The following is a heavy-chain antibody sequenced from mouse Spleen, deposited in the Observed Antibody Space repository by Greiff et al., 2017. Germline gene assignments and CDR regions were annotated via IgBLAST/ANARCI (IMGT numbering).Heavy chain of an antibody. CDR3: ARQAYYYGSSYVGYFDV. Sequence: EVKLMESGGDLVKPGGSLKLSCAASGFTFSSYGMSWVRQTPDKRLEWVATISSGGSYTYYPDSVKGRFTISRDNAKNTLYLQMSSLKSEDTAMYYCARQAYYYGSSYVGYFDVWGTGTTVTVSS. CDR2: ISSGGSYT. V-gene: IGHV5-6*01. CDR1: GFTFSSYG. J-gene: IGHJ1*03. D-gene: IGHD1-1*01.